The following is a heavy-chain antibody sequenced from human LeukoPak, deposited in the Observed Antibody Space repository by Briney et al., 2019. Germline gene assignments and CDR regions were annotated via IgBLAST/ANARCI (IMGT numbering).Heavy chain of an antibody. CDR1: GFTFSTYS. CDR2: ISSNGGST. Sequence: GSLRLSCASSGFTFSTYSMQWVRQAPGEGMEFVSAISSNGGSTYYANSVKGRFTISRDNSNNTLYLQMGNLRADDMAVYYCARVLRYDFWSGYDFWGQGTLVTVSS. V-gene: IGHV3-64*01. CDR3: ARVLRYDFWSGYDF. D-gene: IGHD3-3*01. J-gene: IGHJ4*02.